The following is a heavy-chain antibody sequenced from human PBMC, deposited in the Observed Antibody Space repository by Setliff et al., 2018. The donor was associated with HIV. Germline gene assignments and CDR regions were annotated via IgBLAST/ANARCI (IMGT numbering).Heavy chain of an antibody. Sequence: GESLKISCAASGFDFSSHAMSWVRQAPGKGLEWLSVISGHTINVYYADSVKGRFTISRDNSKNTLYLQLNSLSAEDTAIYYCAKRLAGSNTWYHFDTWGQGTLVTVSS. V-gene: IGHV3-23*01. J-gene: IGHJ4*02. CDR2: ISGHTINV. D-gene: IGHD6-13*01. CDR3: AKRLAGSNTWYHFDT. CDR1: GFDFSSHA.